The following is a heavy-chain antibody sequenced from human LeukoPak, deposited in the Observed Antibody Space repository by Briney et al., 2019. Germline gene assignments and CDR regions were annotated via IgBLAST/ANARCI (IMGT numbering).Heavy chain of an antibody. CDR3: ASHGGHDYFDY. CDR2: ISSSSGYT. D-gene: IGHD5-12*01. J-gene: IGHJ4*02. V-gene: IGHV3-48*03. Sequence: GGSLRLSCAASGFTFSSYEMNWVRQAPGKGLEWVSYISSSSGYTKYADSVKGRFTISRDNAKNSLYLQMSSLRAEDTAVYYCASHGGHDYFDYWGQGTLVTVSS. CDR1: GFTFSSYE.